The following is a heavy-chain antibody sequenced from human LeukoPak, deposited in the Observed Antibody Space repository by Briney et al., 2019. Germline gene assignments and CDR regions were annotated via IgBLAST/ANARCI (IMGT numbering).Heavy chain of an antibody. CDR2: FDPEDGET. Sequence: ASVKVSCKVSGYTLTELSMHWVRQAPGKGLEWVGGFDPEDGETIYAQKFQGRVTMTEDTSTDTAYMELSSLRSEDTAVYYCATDGIQNEVAHAFDIWGRGTMVTVSS. CDR1: GYTLTELS. V-gene: IGHV1-24*01. J-gene: IGHJ3*02. D-gene: IGHD2-15*01. CDR3: ATDGIQNEVAHAFDI.